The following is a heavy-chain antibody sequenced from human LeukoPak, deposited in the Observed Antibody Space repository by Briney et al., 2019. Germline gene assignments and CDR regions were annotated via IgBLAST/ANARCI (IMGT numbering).Heavy chain of an antibody. CDR1: GGTFSRYA. J-gene: IGHJ4*02. CDR3: ARGKGPVYYDFWSGYQTGLDY. Sequence: SVKVSFKASGGTFSRYAIRWVRQAPGQGLEWMGGIIPIFGTANYAQKFQGRVTITTDEYTTKAYMELSSLRPGDTAVYDCARGKGPVYYDFWSGYQTGLDYWGQGTLVTVSS. V-gene: IGHV1-69*05. CDR2: IIPIFGTA. D-gene: IGHD3-3*01.